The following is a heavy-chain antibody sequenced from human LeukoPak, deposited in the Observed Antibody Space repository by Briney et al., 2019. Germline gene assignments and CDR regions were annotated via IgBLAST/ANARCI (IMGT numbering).Heavy chain of an antibody. Sequence: GGSLRLSCAAFGFSYYDMNWVRQAPGKGLEWVSYISKRGDTKYYADSVKGRFTISRDNAKNSLSLQMNSLRDEDTAVYYCARSNYDSSGYYYVGPFDYWGQGTLVTVSS. D-gene: IGHD3-22*01. CDR1: GFSYYD. V-gene: IGHV3-48*02. CDR2: ISKRGDTK. J-gene: IGHJ4*02. CDR3: ARSNYDSSGYYYVGPFDY.